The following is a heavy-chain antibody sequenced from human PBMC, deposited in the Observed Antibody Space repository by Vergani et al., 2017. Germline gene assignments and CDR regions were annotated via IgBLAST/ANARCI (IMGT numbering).Heavy chain of an antibody. Sequence: QVQLVQSGAEVKKPGSSVKVSCKASGGPFSSYAISWVRQAPGQGLEWMGRIIPIFGTANYAQKFQGRVTITADKSTSTAYMGLGSLGSEDTAVYYCARDGGVEGAFDIWGQGTMVTVSS. CDR2: IIPIFGTA. D-gene: IGHD2-8*02. J-gene: IGHJ3*02. CDR1: GGPFSSYA. CDR3: ARDGGVEGAFDI. V-gene: IGHV1-69*14.